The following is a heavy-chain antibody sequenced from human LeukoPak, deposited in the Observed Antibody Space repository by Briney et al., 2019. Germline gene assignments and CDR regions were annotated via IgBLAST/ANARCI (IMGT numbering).Heavy chain of an antibody. Sequence: PSETLSLTCTVSGGSISSSSYYWGWIRQPPGKGLEGIGSIYYSGSTYYNPSINSRVTISVDSYKKQFSLKLSSVTAADAALYYWARTRGVVRPYYFDYWGQGTLVTVSS. CDR3: ARTRGVVRPYYFDY. D-gene: IGHD4-23*01. CDR1: GGSISSSSYY. CDR2: IYYSGST. J-gene: IGHJ4*02. V-gene: IGHV4-39*01.